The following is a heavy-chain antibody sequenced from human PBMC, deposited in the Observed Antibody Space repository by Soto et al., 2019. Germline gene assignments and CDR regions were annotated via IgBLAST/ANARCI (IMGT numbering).Heavy chain of an antibody. Sequence: GGSLRLSCAVSGFTFIKYSINWFRQAPGKGLEWLSYISNNSSVKYYGDSVKSLCTTSRDNAKNSLYLQMNSLRDDDTAVYYCARDRDAYCSKGVCSGPYFDYWGRGTLVTVSS. D-gene: IGHD2-8*01. J-gene: IGHJ4*02. CDR2: ISNNSSVK. CDR3: ARDRDAYCSKGVCSGPYFDY. CDR1: GFTFIKYS. V-gene: IGHV3-48*02.